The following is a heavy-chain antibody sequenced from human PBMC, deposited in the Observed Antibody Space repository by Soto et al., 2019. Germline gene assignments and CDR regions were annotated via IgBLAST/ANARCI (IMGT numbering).Heavy chain of an antibody. CDR1: GFTYSSIG. V-gene: IGHV3-33*01. Sequence: PGGSLRLSCAASGFTYSSIGMHWVRQAPGKGLEWVSLIWYDGSKKSYGDSVKGRFTISRDNSRNTVYLQMNSLRADDTAVYHCARDASYYSLWSGYYPSRNGMDVWGQGTTVTVSS. CDR2: IWYDGSKK. D-gene: IGHD3-3*01. CDR3: ARDASYYSLWSGYYPSRNGMDV. J-gene: IGHJ6*02.